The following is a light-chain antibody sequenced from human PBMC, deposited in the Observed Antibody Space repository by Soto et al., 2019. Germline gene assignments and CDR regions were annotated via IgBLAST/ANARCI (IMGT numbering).Light chain of an antibody. CDR1: SSDVGGYNY. CDR3: SSYTSSSTLV. J-gene: IGLJ2*01. V-gene: IGLV2-14*01. Sequence: QSVLTQPASVSGSPGQSITISCTGTSSDVGGYNYVSWYQQHPGKAPKLMIFEVSNRPSEVSDRFSGSKTGNTASLTISGLQAEDEADYYCSSYTSSSTLVFGGGTKPTVL. CDR2: EVS.